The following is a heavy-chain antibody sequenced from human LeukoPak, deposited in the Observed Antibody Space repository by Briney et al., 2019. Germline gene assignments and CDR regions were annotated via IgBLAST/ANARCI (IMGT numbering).Heavy chain of an antibody. D-gene: IGHD3-3*01. J-gene: IGHJ4*02. V-gene: IGHV1-46*01. Sequence: ASVKVSCKASGYTFTSYYMHWVRQAPGQGLEWMGIINPSGGSTSYAQKFQGRVTMTRDTSTSTVYMELSSLRSEDTAVYYCASSSRAGWLLYHYAFDYWGQGTLVTVS. CDR3: ASSSRAGWLLYHYAFDY. CDR2: INPSGGST. CDR1: GYTFTSYY.